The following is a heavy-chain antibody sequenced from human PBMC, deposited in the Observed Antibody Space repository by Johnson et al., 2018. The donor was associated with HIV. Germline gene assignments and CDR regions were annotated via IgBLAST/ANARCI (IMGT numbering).Heavy chain of an antibody. CDR3: AKSPGKDHGGNSGGIDI. Sequence: QMQLVESGGGVVQPGGSLRLSCAASGFTFSSYGMHWVRQAPGKGLEWVAFIRYDGSNKYYADSVKGRFTISKDNSKNTMYLQMNSLRAEDTAVYYCAKSPGKDHGGNSGGIDIWGQGTMVTVSA. CDR2: IRYDGSNK. D-gene: IGHD4-23*01. J-gene: IGHJ3*02. CDR1: GFTFSSYG. V-gene: IGHV3-30*02.